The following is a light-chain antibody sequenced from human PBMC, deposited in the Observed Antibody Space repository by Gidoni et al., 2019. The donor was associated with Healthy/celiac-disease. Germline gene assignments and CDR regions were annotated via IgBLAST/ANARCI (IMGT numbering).Light chain of an antibody. CDR1: NIGSKS. V-gene: IGLV3-21*02. CDR3: QVWDSSSDHPGV. J-gene: IGLJ3*02. Sequence: SYVLTQPPSVSVAPGQTARITCGGNNIGSKSVHWYQQKPGKAPVLVVYDCSDRPSGIPERFSGSNSGNTATLTISRVEAGDEADYYCQVWDSSSDHPGVFGGGTKLTVL. CDR2: DCS.